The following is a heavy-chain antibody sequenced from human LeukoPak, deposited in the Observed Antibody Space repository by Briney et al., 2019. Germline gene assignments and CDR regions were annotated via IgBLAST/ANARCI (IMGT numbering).Heavy chain of an antibody. J-gene: IGHJ5*02. CDR3: ARSRIVLHWFDP. D-gene: IGHD2/OR15-2a*01. Sequence: GSLRLSCAASGFTFTSSAMSWVRQAPGKGLEWVSTISASGLSTYHADSVTGRFTISRDNSKNTLYLQMNSLKAEDTAVYYCARSRIVLHWFDPWGQGSLVTVS. CDR1: GFTFTSSA. V-gene: IGHV3-23*01. CDR2: ISASGLST.